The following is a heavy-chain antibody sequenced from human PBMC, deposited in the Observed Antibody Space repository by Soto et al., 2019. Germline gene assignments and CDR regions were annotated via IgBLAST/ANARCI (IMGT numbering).Heavy chain of an antibody. Sequence: EVQLLESGGGLVQPGGSLRLSCAASGFTFSSYALTWVRQAPGKGLEWVSAISGTGGRTYYADSVKGRFTISRDNSKNTLYPKMDRLRAQGSAVYYLAKSPIAVLPATEPHYYYYYYMDVWGKGTTVTVSS. CDR1: GFTFSSYA. CDR2: ISGTGGRT. J-gene: IGHJ6*03. CDR3: AKSPIAVLPATEPHYYYYYYMDV. D-gene: IGHD2-2*01. V-gene: IGHV3-23*01.